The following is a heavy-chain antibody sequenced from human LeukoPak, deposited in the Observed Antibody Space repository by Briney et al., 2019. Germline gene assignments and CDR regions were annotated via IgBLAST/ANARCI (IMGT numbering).Heavy chain of an antibody. Sequence: GGSLRLSCAASGFTFKTYAMSWVRQAPGKGLEWVSAISGSGGSTYYADSVKGRFTISRDNSKNTLYLQMNSLRAEDTAVYYCATGIFGVVIEHYYGMDVWGQGTTVTVSS. CDR2: ISGSGGST. V-gene: IGHV3-23*01. CDR1: GFTFKTYA. D-gene: IGHD3-3*01. CDR3: ATGIFGVVIEHYYGMDV. J-gene: IGHJ6*02.